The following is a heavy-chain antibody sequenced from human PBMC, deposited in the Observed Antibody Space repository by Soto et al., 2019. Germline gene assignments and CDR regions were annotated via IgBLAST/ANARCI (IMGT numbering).Heavy chain of an antibody. CDR3: AKDSEGRGYSYGYVTLEYFQH. V-gene: IGHV3-23*01. J-gene: IGHJ1*01. Sequence: GESLKISCAASGFTFSSYAMSWVRQAPGKGLEWVSAISGSGGSTYYADSVKGRFTISRDNSKNTLYLQMNSLRAEDTAVYYCAKDSEGRGYSYGYVTLEYFQHWGQGTLVTVSS. CDR1: GFTFSSYA. D-gene: IGHD5-18*01. CDR2: ISGSGGST.